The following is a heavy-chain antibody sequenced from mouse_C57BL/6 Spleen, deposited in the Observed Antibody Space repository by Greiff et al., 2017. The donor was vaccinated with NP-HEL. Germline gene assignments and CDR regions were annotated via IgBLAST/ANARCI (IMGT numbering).Heavy chain of an antibody. CDR1: GFSLTSYC. J-gene: IGHJ4*01. V-gene: IGHV2-2*01. CDR3: AGYYYGSSYDYAMDY. D-gene: IGHD1-1*01. CDR2: IWRGGST. Sequence: QVQLKQSGPGLVQPSQSLSITCTVSGFSLTSYCVHWVRQSPGKGLEWLGVIWRGGSTDYNAAFISRMSISKDNSNSHVSFKLNRLQADDTAMYYCAGYYYGSSYDYAMDYWGQRTSVTVSS.